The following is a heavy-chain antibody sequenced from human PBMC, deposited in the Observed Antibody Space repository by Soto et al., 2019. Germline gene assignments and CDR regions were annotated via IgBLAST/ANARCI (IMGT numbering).Heavy chain of an antibody. V-gene: IGHV1-45*02. CDR3: AGGGAGSGAFTWELPDH. J-gene: IGHJ4*02. CDR1: GNTFTYRY. CDR2: ITPFSGDV. D-gene: IGHD1-26*01. Sequence: QMQLVQSGAEVKKTGSSVTVSCKALGNTFTYRYLHWVRQAPGQALEWMGWITPFSGDVHYAQKFQERVTITRDRSINTAYMQRSSLRSEYTAMYFCAGGGAGSGAFTWELPDHWGQGTLVTVSS.